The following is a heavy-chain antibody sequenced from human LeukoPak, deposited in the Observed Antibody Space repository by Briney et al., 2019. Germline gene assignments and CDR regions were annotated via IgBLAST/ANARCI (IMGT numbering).Heavy chain of an antibody. J-gene: IGHJ4*01. Sequence: GGSLRLSCAASGFIFCSYWRHWVRQAPGKGLVWVSRINSDGSSTSYADSVKGRFTISRDNAKNTLYLQMNSLRAEDTAVYYCARDTVIPYAQVGTTTDSGHGKPVTVSS. CDR1: GFIFCSYW. V-gene: IGHV3-74*01. CDR3: ARDTVIPYAQVGTTTD. CDR2: INSDGSST. D-gene: IGHD1-26*01.